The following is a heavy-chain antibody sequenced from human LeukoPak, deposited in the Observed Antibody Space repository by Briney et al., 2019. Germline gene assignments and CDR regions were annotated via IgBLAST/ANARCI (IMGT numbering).Heavy chain of an antibody. D-gene: IGHD6-25*01. CDR1: GYTFTAYY. CDR3: ARGDTSSGTNWFDP. V-gene: IGHV1-2*02. Sequence: ASVKVSCKASGYTFTAYYIHWVRQAPGQGLEWMGWINPSTGGTKYAQNFQGRVTMTRDTSISTVYMELSRLKSDDTAVYYCARGDTSSGTNWFDPWGQGTLVTVSS. J-gene: IGHJ5*02. CDR2: INPSTGGT.